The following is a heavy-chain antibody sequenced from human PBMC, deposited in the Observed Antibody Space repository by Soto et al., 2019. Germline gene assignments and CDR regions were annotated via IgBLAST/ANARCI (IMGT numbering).Heavy chain of an antibody. Sequence: SETLALTCTVSGGSISSGGYYWSWIRQHPGKGLEWIGYIYYSGGTYYNPSLKSRVTISVDTSKNQFSLKLSSVTAADTAVYYCARATDLAYCGGDCYWFDPWAREPWSPSPQ. CDR3: ARATDLAYCGGDCYWFDP. J-gene: IGHJ5*02. CDR2: IYYSGGT. CDR1: GGSISSGGYY. D-gene: IGHD2-21*02. V-gene: IGHV4-31*03.